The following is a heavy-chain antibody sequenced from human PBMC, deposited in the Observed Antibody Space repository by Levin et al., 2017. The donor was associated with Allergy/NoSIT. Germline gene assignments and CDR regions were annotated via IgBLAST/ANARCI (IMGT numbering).Heavy chain of an antibody. J-gene: IGHJ4*02. V-gene: IGHV4-59*08. Sequence: SETLSLTCTVSGGSISSYYWSWIRQPPGKGLEWIGYIYYSGSTNYNPSLKSRVTISVDTSKNQFSLKLSSVTAADTAVYYCARIPSHYYGPFDYWGQGTLVTVSS. CDR3: ARIPSHYYGPFDY. CDR2: IYYSGST. D-gene: IGHD3-10*01. CDR1: GGSISSYY.